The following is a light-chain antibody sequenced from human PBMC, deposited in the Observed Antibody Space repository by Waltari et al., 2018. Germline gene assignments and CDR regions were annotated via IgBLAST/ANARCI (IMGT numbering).Light chain of an antibody. CDR3: QQYHNWPPWT. CDR2: DAS. CDR1: QSVTTK. J-gene: IGKJ1*01. Sequence: EIVMTQSPATLSVSPGEGATLSCRASQSVTTKLAWHQLKPGQAPRLLIYDASSRATGIPARFSGSGFGTEFTLTISSLQSEDFAVYYCQQYHNWPPWTFGRGTKVEIK. V-gene: IGKV3D-15*01.